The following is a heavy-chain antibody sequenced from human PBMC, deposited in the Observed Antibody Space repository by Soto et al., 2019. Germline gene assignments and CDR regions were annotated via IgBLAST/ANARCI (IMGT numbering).Heavy chain of an antibody. D-gene: IGHD1-26*01. CDR1: GGSISSTNYY. V-gene: IGHV4-39*01. CDR2: IYYSGST. J-gene: IGHJ1*01. Sequence: PSETLSLTCTVLGGSISSTNYYWGWVRQPPGKGLEWIGTIYYSGSTYYKPSLKSRVTMSVDTSKNQFSLKLSSVTAADTAMYYCARYENSGSHYYRYFQHWGQGTLVTVSS. CDR3: ARYENSGSHYYRYFQH.